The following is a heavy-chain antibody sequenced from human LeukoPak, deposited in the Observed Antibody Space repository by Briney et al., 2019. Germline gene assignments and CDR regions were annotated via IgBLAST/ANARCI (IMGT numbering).Heavy chain of an antibody. V-gene: IGHV1-2*02. CDR3: ARVGSSGYYSSPLNY. Sequence: ASVKVSCKASGYTFTGYYMHWVRQAPGQGLEWMGWINPNSGGTNYAQKFQGRVTMTRDTSISTAYMALSRLRSDDTAVYYCARVGSSGYYSSPLNYWGQGTLVTVSS. D-gene: IGHD3-22*01. CDR1: GYTFTGYY. CDR2: INPNSGGT. J-gene: IGHJ4*02.